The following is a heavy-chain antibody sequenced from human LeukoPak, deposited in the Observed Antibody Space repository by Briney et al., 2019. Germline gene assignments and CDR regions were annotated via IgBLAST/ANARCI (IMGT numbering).Heavy chain of an antibody. Sequence: GGSLRLSCAASGFSLSSYAMTWVRQTPGKGLEWVSTISGGGGSTFYADSVKGRFTISRDNSKNTLYLQMNSLRAEDTAVYYCAFEGIAVAGGAFDIWGQGTMVTVSS. CDR1: GFSLSSYA. CDR2: ISGGGGST. CDR3: AFEGIAVAGGAFDI. D-gene: IGHD6-19*01. J-gene: IGHJ3*02. V-gene: IGHV3-23*01.